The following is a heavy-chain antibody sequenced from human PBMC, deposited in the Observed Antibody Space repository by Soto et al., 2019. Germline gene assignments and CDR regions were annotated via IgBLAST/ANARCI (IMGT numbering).Heavy chain of an antibody. Sequence: QVQLVESGGGVVQPGRSLRLSCAASGFTFNNYGIHWVRQAPGKGLEWVAVISSDGDDKYYADSVKGRFTISRDKTRNTLYLQRNSLRPEDTAMYYCAKDGFELWTALHYWGQGTLVTVSS. D-gene: IGHD3-10*01. CDR1: GFTFNNYG. CDR2: ISSDGDDK. V-gene: IGHV3-30*18. CDR3: AKDGFELWTALHY. J-gene: IGHJ4*02.